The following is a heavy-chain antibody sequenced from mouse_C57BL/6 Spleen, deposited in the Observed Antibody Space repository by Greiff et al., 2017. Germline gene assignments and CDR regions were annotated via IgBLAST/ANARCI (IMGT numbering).Heavy chain of an antibody. CDR3: ARERGDGDMEV. J-gene: IGHJ1*03. CDR1: GFTFSSYA. CDR2: ISDGGSYT. Sequence: EVQVVESGGGLVKPGGSLKLSCAASGFTFSSYAMSWVRQTPEKRLEWVATISDGGSYTYYPDNVKGRFTISRDNAKHNLYLQLSHLKSEDTAMYNCARERGDGDMEVWGTGTSGTVSS. D-gene: IGHD1-1*02. V-gene: IGHV5-4*01.